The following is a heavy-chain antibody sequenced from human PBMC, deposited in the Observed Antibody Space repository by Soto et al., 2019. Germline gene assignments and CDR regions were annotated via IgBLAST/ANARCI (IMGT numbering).Heavy chain of an antibody. CDR3: AKDEGTSSTVFDY. CDR2: ITATDGNT. D-gene: IGHD6-6*01. J-gene: IGHJ4*02. CDR1: GFNFKAYA. V-gene: IGHV3-23*01. Sequence: GGSLRLSCVASGFNFKAYAMGWVRQAPGKGLEWVSSITATDGNTYYADSVRGRFTISRDNSRNSLFLQMNGLRPEDSALYYCAKDEGTSSTVFDYWGQGTL.